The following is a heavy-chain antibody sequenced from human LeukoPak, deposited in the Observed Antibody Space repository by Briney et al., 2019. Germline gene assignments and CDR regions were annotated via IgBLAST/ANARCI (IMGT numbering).Heavy chain of an antibody. CDR1: GFNFSTYG. J-gene: IGHJ4*01. D-gene: IGHD6-19*01. Sequence: GGSLRLSCAASGFNFSTYGMNWVRQAPGKGLEWVSSITSSGFFIYYADSVKGRFTISRDNAKNSLDLQMNSLRVEDTAVYYCVRDVGVSSENFWGHGTLVTVSS. CDR2: ITSSGFFI. V-gene: IGHV3-21*01. CDR3: VRDVGVSSENF.